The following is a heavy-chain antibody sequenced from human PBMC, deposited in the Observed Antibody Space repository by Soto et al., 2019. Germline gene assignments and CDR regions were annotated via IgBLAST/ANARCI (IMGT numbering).Heavy chain of an antibody. J-gene: IGHJ6*02. Sequence: SVKVSCKASGFTFTSSAVQWVRQARGQRLEWIGWIVVGSGNTNYAQKFQERVTITRDMSTSTAYMELSSLRSEDTAVYYCAADKDYYYDSSGYYLAVWGQGTTVTVSS. V-gene: IGHV1-58*01. CDR2: IVVGSGNT. CDR1: GFTFTSSA. CDR3: AADKDYYYDSSGYYLAV. D-gene: IGHD3-22*01.